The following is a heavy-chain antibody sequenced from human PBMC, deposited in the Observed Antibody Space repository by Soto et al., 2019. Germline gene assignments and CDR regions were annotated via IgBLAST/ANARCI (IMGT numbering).Heavy chain of an antibody. CDR3: ARERGGCGYECYYMDV. J-gene: IGHJ6*03. Sequence: QVQLVQSGAEVKKPGSSVKVSCKASGGTFSSYTISWVRQAPGQGLEWMGRIIPILGIANYAQKFQGRVTITADKSTSTAYMELSSLRSEDTAVYYCARERGGCGYECYYMDVWGKGTTVTGSS. CDR1: GGTFSSYT. V-gene: IGHV1-69*08. CDR2: IIPILGIA. D-gene: IGHD5-12*01.